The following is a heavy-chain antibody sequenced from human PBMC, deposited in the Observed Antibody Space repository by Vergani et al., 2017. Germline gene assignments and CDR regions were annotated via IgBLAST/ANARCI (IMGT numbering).Heavy chain of an antibody. D-gene: IGHD2-15*01. J-gene: IGHJ6*02. CDR3: ARDRGGRGSSYYYGMDV. CDR1: GFTFSSYW. Sequence: EVQLVESGGGLVQPGGSLRLSCAASGFTFSSYWMSWVRQAPGKGLEWVANIKQDGSDKFYVDSVKGRFTVSRDNAKNSLYLQMNILRAEDTAVYYCARDRGGRGSSYYYGMDVWGQGTTVTVSS. CDR2: IKQDGSDK. V-gene: IGHV3-7*01.